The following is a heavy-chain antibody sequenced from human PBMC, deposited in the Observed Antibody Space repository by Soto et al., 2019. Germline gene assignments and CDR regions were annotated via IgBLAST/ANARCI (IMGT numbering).Heavy chain of an antibody. V-gene: IGHV4-34*01. CDR3: ATRGDGSCPFYVDD. J-gene: IGHJ4*01. CDR2: INHLGTT. CDR1: GGPFSGYY. D-gene: IGHD1-26*01. Sequence: PSETLSLTCAVYGGPFSGYYWSWFRQSPGKGLGWIGEINHLGTTNYNPSLKSRVTISVDTSNMQFSLRLSSVTSADTAVYFCATRGDGSCPFYVDDWGHGTLVTVSS.